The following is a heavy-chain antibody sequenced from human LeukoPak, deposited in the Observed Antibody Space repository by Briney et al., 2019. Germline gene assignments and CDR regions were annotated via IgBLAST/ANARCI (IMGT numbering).Heavy chain of an antibody. D-gene: IGHD3-9*01. CDR1: GGSFSGYY. CDR2: INHSGST. J-gene: IGHJ4*02. V-gene: IGHV4-34*01. CDR3: AGSYYDILTGYYRAYDY. Sequence: SETLSLTCAVYGGSFSGYYWSWIRQPPGKGLEWIGEINHSGSTNYNPSLKSRVTISVDTSKNQFSLKLSSVTAADTAVYYCAGSYYDILTGYYRAYDYWGQGTLVTVSS.